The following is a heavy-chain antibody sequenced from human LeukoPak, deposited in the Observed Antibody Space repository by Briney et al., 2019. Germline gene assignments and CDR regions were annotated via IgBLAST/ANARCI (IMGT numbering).Heavy chain of an antibody. CDR2: IKSKTDGGTT. V-gene: IGHV3-15*01. CDR3: TTDPLLTWDRWELPAFDI. J-gene: IGHJ3*02. D-gene: IGHD1-26*01. Sequence: PGGSLRLSCAVSGFTFSNAWMSWVRQAPGKGLEWVGRIKSKTDGGTTDYAAPVKGRFTISRDDSKNTLYLQMNSLKTEDTAVYYCTTDPLLTWDRWELPAFDIWGQGTMVTVSS. CDR1: GFTFSNAW.